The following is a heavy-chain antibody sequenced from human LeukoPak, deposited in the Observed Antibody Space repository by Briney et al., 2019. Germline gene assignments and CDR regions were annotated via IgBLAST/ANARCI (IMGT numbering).Heavy chain of an antibody. CDR3: ARDQLATAAGLDY. CDR2: IYYSGST. Sequence: SETLSLTCTVSGGSISSYYWSWIRQPPGKGLEWIGYIYYSGSTNYNPSLKSRVTISVDTSKNQFSLKLSSVTAADTAVYYCARDQLATAAGLDYWGQGTLVTVSS. J-gene: IGHJ4*02. V-gene: IGHV4-59*01. CDR1: GGSISSYY. D-gene: IGHD6-13*01.